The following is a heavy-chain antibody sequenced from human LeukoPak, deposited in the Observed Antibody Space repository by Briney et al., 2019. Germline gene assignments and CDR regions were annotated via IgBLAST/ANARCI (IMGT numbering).Heavy chain of an antibody. CDR1: GYTFTSYD. Sequence: PGASVKVSCKASGYTFTSYDINWVRQATGQGLEWMGWMNPNSGNTGYAQKFQGRVTMTRNTSISTAYMELSSLRSEDTAVYYCARGGYCSGGSCYSSSDYWGQGTLVTVSS. D-gene: IGHD2-15*01. CDR3: ARGGYCSGGSCYSSSDY. J-gene: IGHJ4*02. V-gene: IGHV1-8*01. CDR2: MNPNSGNT.